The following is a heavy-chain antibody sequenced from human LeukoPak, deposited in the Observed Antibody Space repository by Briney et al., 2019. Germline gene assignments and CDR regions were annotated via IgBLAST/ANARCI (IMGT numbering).Heavy chain of an antibody. CDR1: GFTFSDYY. V-gene: IGHV3-11*05. CDR3: ARAAIVATNWFDP. J-gene: IGHJ5*02. CDR2: ISSGSTYT. D-gene: IGHD5-12*01. Sequence: PGGSLRLSCAAHGFTFSDYYMGWIRQAPGKGLEWVSSISSGSTYTSYADSVKGRFTISRDNAKNSLYLQMNSLRAEDTAVYYCARAAIVATNWFDPWGQGTLVTVSS.